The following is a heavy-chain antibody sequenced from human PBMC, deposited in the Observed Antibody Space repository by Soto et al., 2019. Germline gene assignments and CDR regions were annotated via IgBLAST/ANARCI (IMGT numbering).Heavy chain of an antibody. V-gene: IGHV3-13*01. D-gene: IGHD2-15*01. CDR2: IGTAGDT. Sequence: GGSLRLSCAASGFTFSSYDMHWVRQATGKGLEWVSAIGTAGDTYYPGSVKGRFTISRENAKNSLYFQMNSLRAGDTAVYYCARGSPPRYCSGGSCYSTYYYYGMDVWGQGTTVTVSS. CDR3: ARGSPPRYCSGGSCYSTYYYYGMDV. J-gene: IGHJ6*02. CDR1: GFTFSSYD.